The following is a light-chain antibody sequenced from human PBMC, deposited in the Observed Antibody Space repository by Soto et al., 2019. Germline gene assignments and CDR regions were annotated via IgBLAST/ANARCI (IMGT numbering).Light chain of an antibody. V-gene: IGLV2-14*01. J-gene: IGLJ1*01. CDR2: EVS. CDR1: SSDVGGYNY. Sequence: QSVLTQPASVSGSPGQSITISCTGTSSDVGGYNYVSWYQQHPGKAPKLMIYEVSNRPSGVSNRFSGSKSGNTASPTISGLQAEDEADYYCSSYTSSSTSVFGTGTKVTVL. CDR3: SSYTSSSTSV.